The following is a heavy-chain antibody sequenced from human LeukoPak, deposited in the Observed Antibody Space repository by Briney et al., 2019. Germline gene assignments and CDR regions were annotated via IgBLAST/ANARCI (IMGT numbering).Heavy chain of an antibody. CDR2: INHSGST. CDR3: ARRGWYFDY. J-gene: IGHJ4*02. V-gene: IGHV4-34*01. CDR1: GFTFSSYW. Sequence: PGGSLRLSCAASGFTFSSYWMSWIRQPPGKGLEWIGEINHSGSTNYNPSPKSRVTISVDTSKNQFSLKLSSVTAADTAVYYCARRGWYFDYWGQGTLVTVSS.